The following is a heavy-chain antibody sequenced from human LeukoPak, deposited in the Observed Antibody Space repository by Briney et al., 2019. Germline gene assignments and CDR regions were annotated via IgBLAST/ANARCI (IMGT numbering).Heavy chain of an antibody. CDR1: GFTFSSYA. CDR3: ARDQTDIVVVPAASGDYYYGMDV. V-gene: IGHV3-30-3*01. Sequence: GRSLRLSCAASGFTFSSYAMHWVRQAPGKGLEWVAVISYDGSNKYYADSVKGRFTISRDNSKNTLYLQMNSLRAEDTAVYYCARDQTDIVVVPAASGDYYYGMDVWGQGTTVTVSS. D-gene: IGHD2-2*01. J-gene: IGHJ6*02. CDR2: ISYDGSNK.